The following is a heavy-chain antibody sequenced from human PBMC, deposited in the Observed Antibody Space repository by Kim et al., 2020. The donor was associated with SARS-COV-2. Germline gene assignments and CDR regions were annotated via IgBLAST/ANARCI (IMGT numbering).Heavy chain of an antibody. J-gene: IGHJ5*02. V-gene: IGHV4-34*01. Sequence: SETLSLTCAVYGGSFSGYYWSWIRQPPGKGLEWIGEINHSGSTNYNPSLKSRVTISVDTSKNQFSLKLSSVTAADTAVYYCARGEEPVGFDPWGQGTLVTVSS. CDR1: GGSFSGYY. CDR2: INHSGST. CDR3: ARGEEPVGFDP.